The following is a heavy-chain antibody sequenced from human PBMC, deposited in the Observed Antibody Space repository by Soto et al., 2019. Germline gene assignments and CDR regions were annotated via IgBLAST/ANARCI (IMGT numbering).Heavy chain of an antibody. V-gene: IGHV3-74*01. D-gene: IGHD1-26*01. Sequence: GGSLRFSCAASGFTFSSYWMHWVRQAPGKGLVWVSRINSDGSSTSYADSVKGRFTISRDNAKNTLYLQMNSLRAEDTAVYYCARDSKVGATESEFDYWGQGTLVTVSS. CDR2: INSDGSST. CDR1: GFTFSSYW. J-gene: IGHJ4*02. CDR3: ARDSKVGATESEFDY.